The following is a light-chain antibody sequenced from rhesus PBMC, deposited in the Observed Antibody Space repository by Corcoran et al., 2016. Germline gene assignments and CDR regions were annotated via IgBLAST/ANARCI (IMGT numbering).Light chain of an antibody. V-gene: IGKV1S17*01. CDR2: EAS. J-gene: IGKJ1*01. Sequence: DIQMTQSPSSLSASVGDRVTITCRASQCITNDLAWYQQKPGETPKLLIYEASSLKSGIPSRFSGSGSGTDFTLSISSLQPGDFATYYCQHYYSTPPTFGQGTKVEIK. CDR3: QHYYSTPPT. CDR1: QCITND.